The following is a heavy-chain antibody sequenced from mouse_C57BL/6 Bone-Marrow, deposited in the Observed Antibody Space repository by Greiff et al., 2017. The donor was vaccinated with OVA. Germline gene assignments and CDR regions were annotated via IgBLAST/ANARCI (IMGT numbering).Heavy chain of an antibody. V-gene: IGHV1-15*01. CDR2: IDPENGGT. D-gene: IGHD2-4*01. Sequence: QVQLQQSGAELVRPGASVTLSCKASGYTFTDYEMHWVKQTPVHGLEWIGAIDPENGGTAYNQKFKGKATLTADKSSITAYMVLRSLTSEESAVYYCTRGDYDVGYYFDYWGQGTTLTVSS. J-gene: IGHJ2*01. CDR1: GYTFTDYE. CDR3: TRGDYDVGYYFDY.